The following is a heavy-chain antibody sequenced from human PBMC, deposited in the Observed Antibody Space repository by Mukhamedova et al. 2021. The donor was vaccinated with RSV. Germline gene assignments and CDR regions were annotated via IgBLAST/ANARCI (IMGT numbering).Heavy chain of an antibody. CDR3: ARSIEVAPNSGGPTRLDP. J-gene: IGHJ5*02. CDR1: AYY. CDR2: IDPKNDYT. Sequence: AYYIHWVRQAPGKGLEWMGWIDPKNDYTNYAPKFRGRVAMTRDMSIGTAFMEVSGLRFDDTAVYYCARSIEVAPNSGGPTRLDP. V-gene: IGHV1-2*02. D-gene: IGHD6-19*01.